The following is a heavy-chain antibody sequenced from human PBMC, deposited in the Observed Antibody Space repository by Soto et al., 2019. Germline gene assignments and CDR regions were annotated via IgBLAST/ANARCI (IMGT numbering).Heavy chain of an antibody. V-gene: IGHV4-59*01. D-gene: IGHD2-21*02. CDR1: GGSISSYY. CDR3: ALGSEVVTPYNL. Sequence: PSETLSLTCTVSGGSISSYYWSWIRQPPGKGLEWIGYIYYSGSTNYNPSLNSRVTISVATSKNQFSLKLSSVTAAATAVYYCALGSEVVTPYNLWGQGTLVTVSS. J-gene: IGHJ4*02. CDR2: IYYSGST.